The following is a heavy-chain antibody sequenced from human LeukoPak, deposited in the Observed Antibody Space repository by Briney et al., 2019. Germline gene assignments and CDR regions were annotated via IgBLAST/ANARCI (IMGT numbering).Heavy chain of an antibody. V-gene: IGHV4-34*01. CDR2: INHSGST. J-gene: IGHJ6*02. D-gene: IGHD2-2*01. CDR1: GGSFSGYY. Sequence: SETLSLTCAAYGGSFSGYYWSWIRQPPGKGLEWIGEINHSGSTNYNPSLKSRVTISVDTSKNQFSLKLSSVTAADTAVYYCARADIVVVPAAAYYYGMDVWGQGTTVTVSS. CDR3: ARADIVVVPAAAYYYGMDV.